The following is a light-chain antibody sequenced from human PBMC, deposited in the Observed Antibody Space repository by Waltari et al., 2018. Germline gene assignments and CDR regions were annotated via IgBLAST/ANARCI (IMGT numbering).Light chain of an antibody. J-gene: IGLJ2*01. V-gene: IGLV2-14*01. CDR3: SSYTSSSTLVV. Sequence: QSALTQPASVSGSPGQSITISCTGTSSDVGGYNYVSWYQQHPGKAPKLMIYEVSNRTSGVSNRFSGSKSGNTASLTISGLQAEDEAVYYCSSYTSSSTLVVFGGGTKLTVL. CDR1: SSDVGGYNY. CDR2: EVS.